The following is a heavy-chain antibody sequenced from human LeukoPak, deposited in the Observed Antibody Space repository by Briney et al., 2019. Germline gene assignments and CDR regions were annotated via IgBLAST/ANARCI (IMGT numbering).Heavy chain of an antibody. CDR1: GGTFSSYA. D-gene: IGHD2-21*02. CDR2: IIPIFGTA. V-gene: IGHV1-69*06. J-gene: IGHJ4*02. Sequence: SVKVSCKASGGTFSSYAISWVRQAPGQGLEWMGGIIPIFGTANYAQKLQGRVTITADKSTTTAYMELSSLRSEDTAVYYCAISESNRGGDSKRLYFDSWGQGALGTVSS. CDR3: AISESNRGGDSKRLYFDS.